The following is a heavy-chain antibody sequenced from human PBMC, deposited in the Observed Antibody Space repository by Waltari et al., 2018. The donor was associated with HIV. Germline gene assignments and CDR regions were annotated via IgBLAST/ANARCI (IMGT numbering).Heavy chain of an antibody. J-gene: IGHJ6*02. D-gene: IGHD3-3*01. CDR3: ARDFYDFWSGYYSSGYYYYGMDV. Sequence: QVQLVQSGAEVKKPGASVKVSCKASGHTFTSYAMHWVRQAPGQRLEWMGWINAGNGNTKYSQKFQGRVTITRDTSASTAYMELSSLRSEDTAVYYCARDFYDFWSGYYSSGYYYYGMDVWGQGTTVTVSS. V-gene: IGHV1-3*01. CDR2: INAGNGNT. CDR1: GHTFTSYA.